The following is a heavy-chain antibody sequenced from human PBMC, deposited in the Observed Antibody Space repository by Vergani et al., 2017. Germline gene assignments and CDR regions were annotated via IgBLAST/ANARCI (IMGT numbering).Heavy chain of an antibody. J-gene: IGHJ4*02. CDR2: IWYAGSNK. V-gene: IGHV3-33*01. Sequence: QVQLVESGGGVVQPGRSLRLSCAASGYTFSSYGLHWVCQAPGKGLEWVAVIWYAGSNKYYADSVKDRFTISRDNSKNTLYLRMNGLRAEDTAVYYCARDQGSSGAWGDFDYWGQGTLVTVSS. D-gene: IGHD3-16*01. CDR3: ARDQGSSGAWGDFDY. CDR1: GYTFSSYG.